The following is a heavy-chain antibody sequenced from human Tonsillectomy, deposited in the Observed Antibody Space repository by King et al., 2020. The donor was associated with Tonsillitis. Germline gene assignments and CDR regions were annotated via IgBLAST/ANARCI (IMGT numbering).Heavy chain of an antibody. Sequence: VQLVESGGGVVQPGRSLRLSCAASGFTFSNYDMHWVRQAPGKGLEWVAGIWYDGSNKNHSDSVKGRFTISRDNSKNTLYLQMNSLRAEDTAVYYCARGRDGYKMAYYDAFDIWGQGTMVTVSS. D-gene: IGHD5-24*01. CDR2: IWYDGSNK. CDR1: GFTFSNYD. V-gene: IGHV3-33*08. CDR3: ARGRDGYKMAYYDAFDI. J-gene: IGHJ3*02.